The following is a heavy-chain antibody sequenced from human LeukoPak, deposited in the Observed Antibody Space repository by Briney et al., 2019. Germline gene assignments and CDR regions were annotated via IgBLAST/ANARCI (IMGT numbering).Heavy chain of an antibody. D-gene: IGHD2-15*01. Sequence: GRSLRLSCAASGFTFSSYGMHWVRQAPGKGLEWVAAIWYDGSIQYYADSVKGRFTISRDNSKNTLYLQMDSLGAEDTAVYYCARAGYCSGGSCYGSDYWGQGTLVSVSS. CDR1: GFTFSSYG. CDR3: ARAGYCSGGSCYGSDY. V-gene: IGHV3-33*01. CDR2: IWYDGSIQ. J-gene: IGHJ4*02.